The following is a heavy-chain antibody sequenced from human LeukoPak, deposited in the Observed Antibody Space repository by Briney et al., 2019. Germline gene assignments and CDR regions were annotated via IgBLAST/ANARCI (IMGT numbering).Heavy chain of an antibody. CDR3: ARISGSYGMDV. J-gene: IGHJ6*02. Sequence: KTGGSLRLSCAASGFTFSSYSMTWVRQAPGKGLEWVSSISSSSSYIYYADSVKGRFTISRDNAKNSLYLQMNSLRAEDTAVYYCARISGSYGMDVWGQGTTVTVSS. V-gene: IGHV3-21*01. CDR1: GFTFSSYS. D-gene: IGHD1-26*01. CDR2: ISSSSSYI.